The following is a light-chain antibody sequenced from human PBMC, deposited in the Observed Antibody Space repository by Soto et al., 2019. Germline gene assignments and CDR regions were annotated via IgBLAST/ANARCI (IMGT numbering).Light chain of an antibody. CDR1: QSIDTA. V-gene: IGKV1-5*03. J-gene: IGKJ2*01. CDR3: QQYGRCQT. CDR2: RAS. Sequence: DFQMTRAPSTLSASVLYIFTSPCRASQSIDTALAWYQQNPGKAPNLLIYRASNLESGVPSRFSGSGSGTDFTLAISSLQPGDCATYYCQQYGRCQTFGQ.